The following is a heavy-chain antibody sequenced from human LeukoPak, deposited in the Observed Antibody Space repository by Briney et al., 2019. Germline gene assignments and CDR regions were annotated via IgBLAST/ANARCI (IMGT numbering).Heavy chain of an antibody. CDR3: ARDRWQWLSDY. CDR1: GFTFSSYW. V-gene: IGHV3-7*01. CDR2: IKGDGSEK. D-gene: IGHD6-19*01. Sequence: GGSLRLSCAASGFTFSSYWMSWVRQSPGKGLEWVANIKGDGSEKHYADSVKGRFTISRDNAKNSIYLHMDSLRVEDTTVYYCARDRWQWLSDYWGQGTLVTVSS. J-gene: IGHJ4*02.